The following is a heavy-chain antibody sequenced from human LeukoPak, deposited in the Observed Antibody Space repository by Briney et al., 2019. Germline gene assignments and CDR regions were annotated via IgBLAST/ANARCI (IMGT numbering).Heavy chain of an antibody. CDR3: AKASLWFGEFFAGLNYFDY. V-gene: IGHV3-30*18. CDR1: GFTFSSYG. CDR2: ISYDGSNK. Sequence: QSGGSLRLSCAASGFTFSSYGMHWVRQAPGKGLEWVAVISYDGSNKYYADSVKGRFTISRDNSKNTLYLQMNSLRAEDTAVYYCAKASLWFGEFFAGLNYFDYWGQGTLVTVSS. D-gene: IGHD3-10*01. J-gene: IGHJ4*02.